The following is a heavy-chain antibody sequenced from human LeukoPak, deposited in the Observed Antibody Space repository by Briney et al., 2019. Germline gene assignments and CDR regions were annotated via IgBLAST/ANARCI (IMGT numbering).Heavy chain of an antibody. Sequence: ASVKVSCKASGGTFSTYAISWVRQAPGQGLEGMGGIIPISGSAKYTQKFQGRVTITTDESTNTAYMELRSLRSEGTAVYYCATTMGYLDYCSGGTCYSMLDWGQGTLVTVFS. CDR1: GGTFSTYA. CDR2: IIPISGSA. V-gene: IGHV1-69*05. D-gene: IGHD2-15*01. J-gene: IGHJ4*02. CDR3: ATTMGYLDYCSGGTCYSMLD.